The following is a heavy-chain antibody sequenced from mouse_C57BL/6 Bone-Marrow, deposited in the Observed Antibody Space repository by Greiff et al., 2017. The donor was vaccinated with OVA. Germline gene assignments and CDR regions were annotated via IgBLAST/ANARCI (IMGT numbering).Heavy chain of an antibody. CDR3: ARNDAFLYYFDY. V-gene: IGHV1-39*01. Sequence: EVKLMESGPELVKPGASVKISCKASGYSFTDYNMNWVKQSNGKSLEWIGVINPNYGTTSYNQKFKGKATLTVDQSSSTAYMQLNSLTSEDSAVYYCARNDAFLYYFDYWGQGTTLTVSS. CDR1: GYSFTDYN. J-gene: IGHJ2*01. D-gene: IGHD2-3*01. CDR2: INPNYGTT.